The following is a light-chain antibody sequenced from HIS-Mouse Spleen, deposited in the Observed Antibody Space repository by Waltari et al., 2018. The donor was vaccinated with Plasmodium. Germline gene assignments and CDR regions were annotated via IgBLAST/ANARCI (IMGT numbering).Light chain of an antibody. V-gene: IGLV2-14*03. CDR2: DVR. J-gene: IGLJ2*01. CDR1: SSDVGGYNY. CDR3: SSYTSSSTVV. Sequence: QSALTQPASVSGSPGQSITISCTGTSSDVGGYNYGSWYQQHPVKAPKLIIYDVRYRPSGVSKRFSGSKSGNTASLTISGLQAEDEAYYYCSSYTSSSTVVFGGGTKLTVL.